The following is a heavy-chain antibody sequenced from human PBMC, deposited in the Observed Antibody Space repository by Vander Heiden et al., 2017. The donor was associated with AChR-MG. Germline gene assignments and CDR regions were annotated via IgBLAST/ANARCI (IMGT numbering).Heavy chain of an antibody. CDR2: ISSSGSTI. J-gene: IGHJ4*02. V-gene: IGHV3-48*03. CDR3: ARESSWYGVY. D-gene: IGHD6-13*01. Sequence: EVQLVESGGGLVQPGGSLRLSCAASGFTFSSYEMNWVRQAPGKGLEWVSYISSSGSTIYDADSVKGRFTISRDNAKNSLYLKMNSLRAEDTAVYYCARESSWYGVYWGQGTLVTVSS. CDR1: GFTFSSYE.